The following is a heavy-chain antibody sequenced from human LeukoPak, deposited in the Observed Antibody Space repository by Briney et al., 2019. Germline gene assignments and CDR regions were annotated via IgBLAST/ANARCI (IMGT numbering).Heavy chain of an antibody. Sequence: GGSLRLSCAASGFTFSSYEMNWVRQAPGKGLEWVSYISSSGSTIYYADSVKGRFTISRDNAKNSLYLQMNSLRAEDTAVYYCARKSKTDYSNYPYYYYYYMDVWGKGTTVTVSS. CDR3: ARKSKTDYSNYPYYYYYYMDV. V-gene: IGHV3-48*03. CDR1: GFTFSSYE. CDR2: ISSSGSTI. D-gene: IGHD4-11*01. J-gene: IGHJ6*03.